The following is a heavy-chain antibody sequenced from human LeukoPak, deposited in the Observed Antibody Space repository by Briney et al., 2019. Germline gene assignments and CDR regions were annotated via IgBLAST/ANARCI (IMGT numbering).Heavy chain of an antibody. CDR3: ARWNSYGYVGGTYYYGMDV. CDR1: GDSVSSNSAA. V-gene: IGHV6-1*01. J-gene: IGHJ6*02. Sequence: SQTLSLTCAISGDSVSSNSAAWNWIRQSPSRGLEWLGRTYYRSKWYNDYAVSVKSRITINPDTSKNQFSLQLNSVTPEDTAVYYCARWNSYGYVGGTYYYGMDVWGQGTTVTVSS. CDR2: TYYRSKWYN. D-gene: IGHD5-18*01.